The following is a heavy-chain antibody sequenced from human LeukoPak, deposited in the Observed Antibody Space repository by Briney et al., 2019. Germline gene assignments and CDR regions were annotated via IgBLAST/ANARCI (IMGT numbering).Heavy chain of an antibody. D-gene: IGHD5-12*01. J-gene: IGHJ4*02. V-gene: IGHV1-69*13. Sequence: SVKVSCKASGGTFSSYAISWVRQAPGQGLEWMGGIIPIFGTANYAQKFQGRVTVTADESTSTAYMELSSLRSEDTAVYYCARDTSSGYDFPYFDYWGQGTLVTVSS. CDR2: IIPIFGTA. CDR1: GGTFSSYA. CDR3: ARDTSSGYDFPYFDY.